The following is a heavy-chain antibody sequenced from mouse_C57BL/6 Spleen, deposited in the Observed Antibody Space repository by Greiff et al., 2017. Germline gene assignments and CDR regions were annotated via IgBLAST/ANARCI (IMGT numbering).Heavy chain of an antibody. CDR3: ATPQDSSGSPFAY. CDR2: IYPGDGDT. CDR1: GYAFSSSW. D-gene: IGHD3-2*02. Sequence: QVQLQQSGPELVKPGASVKISCKASGYAFSSSWMNWVKQRPGKGLEWIGRIYPGDGDTNYNGKFKGKATLTADKSSSTAYMQLSSLTSEDSAVYFCATPQDSSGSPFAYWGQGTLVTVSA. V-gene: IGHV1-82*01. J-gene: IGHJ3*01.